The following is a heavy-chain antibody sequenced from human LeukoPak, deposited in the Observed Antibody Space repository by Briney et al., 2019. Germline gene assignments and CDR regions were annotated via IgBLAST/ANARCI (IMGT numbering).Heavy chain of an antibody. V-gene: IGHV4-39*01. CDR3: ARRGSGYPTYYYYGMDV. J-gene: IGHJ6*02. CDR2: IYYSGST. CDR1: GGSISSSSYY. D-gene: IGHD3-22*01. Sequence: SETLSLTCTVSGGSISSSSYYWGWIRQPPGKGLEWIGSIYYSGSTYYNPSLKSRVTISVDTSKNQFSLKLSSVTAADTAVYYCARRGSGYPTYYYYGMDVWGQGTTVTVSS.